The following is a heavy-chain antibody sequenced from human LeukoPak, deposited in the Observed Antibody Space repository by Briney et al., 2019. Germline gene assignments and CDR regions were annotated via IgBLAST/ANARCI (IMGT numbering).Heavy chain of an antibody. CDR3: AKEWSDAFDI. Sequence: GGSLRLSCAASGFTLSSYGMHWVRQAPGKGLEWVAFIRYDGSNKYYADSVKGRFTISRDNSKNTLYLQMNSLRAEDTAVYYCAKEWSDAFDIWGQGTMVTVSS. D-gene: IGHD2-15*01. CDR1: GFTLSSYG. V-gene: IGHV3-30*02. CDR2: IRYDGSNK. J-gene: IGHJ3*02.